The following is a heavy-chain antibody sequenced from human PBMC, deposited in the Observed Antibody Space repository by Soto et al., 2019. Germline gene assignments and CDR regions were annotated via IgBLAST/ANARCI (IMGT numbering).Heavy chain of an antibody. CDR1: GFTFSSYG. CDR3: AKVGYDFWSGYSPIDY. D-gene: IGHD3-3*01. J-gene: IGHJ4*02. Sequence: QVQLVESGGGVVQPGRSLRLSCAASGFTFSSYGMHWVRQAPGKGLEWVAVISYDGSNKYYADSVKGRFTISRDNSKNTLYLQMISLRAEDTAVYYCAKVGYDFWSGYSPIDYWGQGTLVTVSS. CDR2: ISYDGSNK. V-gene: IGHV3-30*18.